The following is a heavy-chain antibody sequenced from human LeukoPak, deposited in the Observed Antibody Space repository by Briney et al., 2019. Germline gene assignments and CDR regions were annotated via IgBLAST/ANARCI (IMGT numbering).Heavy chain of an antibody. V-gene: IGHV4-59*08. Sequence: PSETLSLACTVSGGSISSYYWSWIRQPPGKGLEWIGYIYYSGSTSYNPSLKSRVTISVDTSKNQFSLKLSSVTAADTAVYYCARLIDYYDSSGLFDYWGQGTLVTVSS. D-gene: IGHD3-22*01. CDR2: IYYSGST. J-gene: IGHJ4*02. CDR3: ARLIDYYDSSGLFDY. CDR1: GGSISSYY.